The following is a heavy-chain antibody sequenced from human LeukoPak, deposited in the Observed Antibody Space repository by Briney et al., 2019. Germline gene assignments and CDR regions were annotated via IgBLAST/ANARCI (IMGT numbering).Heavy chain of an antibody. Sequence: SHTLSLTCAVHGENVSSNRVTWNWIRQSPSIGLDWLGRTYYRSTWYNDYAVSVRGRITVNPDTSKNQFSLHLNSVTPEDTAVYYCARRLTQYDCFDPWGQGILVTVSS. CDR1: GENVSSNRVT. D-gene: IGHD2-2*01. CDR3: ARRLTQYDCFDP. V-gene: IGHV6-1*01. CDR2: TYYRSTWYN. J-gene: IGHJ5*02.